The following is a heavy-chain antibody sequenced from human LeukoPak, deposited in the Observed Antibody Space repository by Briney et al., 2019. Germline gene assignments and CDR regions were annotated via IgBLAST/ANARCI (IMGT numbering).Heavy chain of an antibody. Sequence: PSGTLSLTCAVSGGSIGSIEWFSWVRQTPGKGLEWIGESHQSGSTNYNPSLKSRVTISVDKSKNQFSLKLSSVTAADTAVYYCARQDGSGSSIVPWGQGTLVTVSS. J-gene: IGHJ5*02. V-gene: IGHV4-4*02. CDR3: ARQDGSGSSIVP. CDR1: GGSIGSIEW. D-gene: IGHD3-10*01. CDR2: SHQSGST.